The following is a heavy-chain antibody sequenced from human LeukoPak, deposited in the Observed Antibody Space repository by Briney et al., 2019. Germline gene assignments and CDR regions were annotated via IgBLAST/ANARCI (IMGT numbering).Heavy chain of an antibody. J-gene: IGHJ4*02. CDR2: INHSGST. CDR1: RGSFSGYY. Sequence: SQTLSLTRAVYRGSFSGYYSSWIRQPPRKGLDWLGDINHSGSTNYNPSLKSRVTMSVDTSKNQFSLKLSSVTAANTAVYYCARALGVERGYWGQGTLVTVSS. V-gene: IGHV4-34*01. CDR3: ARALGVERGY. D-gene: IGHD1-1*01.